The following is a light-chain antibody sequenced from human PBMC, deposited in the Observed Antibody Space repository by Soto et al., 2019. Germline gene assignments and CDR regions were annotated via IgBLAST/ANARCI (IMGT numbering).Light chain of an antibody. CDR3: QQYSNWPPIT. Sequence: MVVTQCPTTLSVSPGARATLSCTASPSVSSNLAWYQQKPGQAPRLLIYGASTRATGIPARFSGSGSGTEFTLTISSLQSEDFAVYYCQQYSNWPPITFAQRARLEI. CDR1: PSVSSN. J-gene: IGKJ5*01. V-gene: IGKV3-15*01. CDR2: GAS.